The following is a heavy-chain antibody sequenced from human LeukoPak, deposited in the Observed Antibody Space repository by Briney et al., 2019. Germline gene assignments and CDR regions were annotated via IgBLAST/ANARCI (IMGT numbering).Heavy chain of an antibody. D-gene: IGHD3-9*01. Sequence: SETLSLTCTVSGASFNIYYWSWIRQPPGKGLEWIGYIYYSGSTNYNPSLKSRVTISVDTSKNQFSLKLSSVTAADTAVYYCARVMLTGYSNWFDPWGQGTLVTVSS. CDR3: ARVMLTGYSNWFDP. J-gene: IGHJ5*02. CDR2: IYYSGST. V-gene: IGHV4-59*01. CDR1: GASFNIYY.